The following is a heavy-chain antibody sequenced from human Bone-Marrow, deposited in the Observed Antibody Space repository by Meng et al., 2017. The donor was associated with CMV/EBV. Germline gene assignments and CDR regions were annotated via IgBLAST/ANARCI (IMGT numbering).Heavy chain of an antibody. J-gene: IGHJ6*02. CDR3: ARDSGLQYSNYLYYYYYGMDV. CDR1: GLTFTNAW. CDR2: IKSKTNGGTT. V-gene: IGHV3-15*01. D-gene: IGHD4-11*01. Sequence: GESLKISCAASGLTFTNAWMTWVRQAPGKGLEWVGRIKSKTNGGTTDYAAPVKGRFTISRDDSKNTLYLQMNSLKTEDTAVYYCARDSGLQYSNYLYYYYYGMDVWGQGTTVTVSS.